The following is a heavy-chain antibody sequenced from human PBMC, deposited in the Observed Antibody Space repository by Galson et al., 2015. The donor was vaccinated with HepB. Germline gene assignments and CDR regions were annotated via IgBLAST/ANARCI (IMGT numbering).Heavy chain of an antibody. Sequence: SLRLSCAASGFTFSSYGMHWVRQAPGKGLEWVALIRFDGINKYYGDSVKGRFTISRDNSKNTLYLQMNSLRAEDTAVYYCAKDPLPSSSGWYFDYWGQGTRVTVSS. D-gene: IGHD6-19*01. CDR3: AKDPLPSSSGWYFDY. CDR1: GFTFSSYG. V-gene: IGHV3-30*02. J-gene: IGHJ4*02. CDR2: IRFDGINK.